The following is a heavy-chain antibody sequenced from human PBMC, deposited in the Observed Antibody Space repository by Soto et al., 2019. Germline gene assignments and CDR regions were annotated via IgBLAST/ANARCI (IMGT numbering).Heavy chain of an antibody. Sequence: PGGSLRLSCAVSGFTVTDHYVSWVRQAPGKGLEWVSVIYIGGATYYRDSVQGRFTLSRDPSDNSVSLHMNNLTVADTAVYFCAIGLQRAAPWGLGTLVPVS. D-gene: IGHD6-25*01. J-gene: IGHJ5*02. CDR1: GFTVTDHY. CDR3: AIGLQRAAP. V-gene: IGHV3-53*01. CDR2: IYIGGAT.